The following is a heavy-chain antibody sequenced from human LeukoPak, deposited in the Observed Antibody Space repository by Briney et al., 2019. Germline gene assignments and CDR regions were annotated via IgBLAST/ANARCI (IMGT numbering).Heavy chain of an antibody. CDR1: GYTFTGYY. J-gene: IGHJ4*02. V-gene: IGHV1-46*01. D-gene: IGHD2-15*01. CDR2: INPSGGST. CDR3: ARERYCSGGSCSTFDY. Sequence: ASVKVSCKATGYTFTGYYMHWVRQAPGQGLEWMGIINPSGGSTSYAQKFQGRVTMTRDMSTSTVYMELSSLRSEDTAVYYCARERYCSGGSCSTFDYWGQGTLLTVSS.